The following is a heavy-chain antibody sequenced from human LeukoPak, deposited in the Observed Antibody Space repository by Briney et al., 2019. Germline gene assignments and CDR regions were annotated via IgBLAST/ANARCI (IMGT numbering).Heavy chain of an antibody. CDR3: ARDREAVADYYFDH. D-gene: IGHD6-19*01. J-gene: IGHJ4*02. CDR2: IKQDGSEK. CDR1: GFTFSSYW. V-gene: IGHV3-7*01. Sequence: GGSLRLSCAASGFTFSSYWMGWVRQAPGKGLEWVANIKQDGSEKYYVDSVKGRFTISRDNAKNSLYLQMNSLRAEDTAVYYCARDREAVADYYFDHWGQGTLVTVSS.